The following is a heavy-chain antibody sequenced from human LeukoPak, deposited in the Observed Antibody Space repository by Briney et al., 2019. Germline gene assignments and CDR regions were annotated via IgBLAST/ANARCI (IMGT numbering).Heavy chain of an antibody. Sequence: SKTLSLTCTVSGGSISSYYWSWIRQPAGKGLEWIGRIYTSGSTNYNPSLKSRVTMSVDTSKNQFSLKLSSVTAADTAVYYCAKEYITIFGVVNWGQGTLVTVSS. CDR2: IYTSGST. J-gene: IGHJ4*02. CDR3: AKEYITIFGVVN. CDR1: GGSISSYY. D-gene: IGHD3-3*01. V-gene: IGHV4-4*07.